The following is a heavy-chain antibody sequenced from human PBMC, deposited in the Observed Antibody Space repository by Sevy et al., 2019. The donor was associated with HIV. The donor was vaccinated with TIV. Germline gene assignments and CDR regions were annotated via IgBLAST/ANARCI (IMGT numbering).Heavy chain of an antibody. Sequence: GGSLRLSCAASGFTFSSYAMTWVRQAPGKGLEWVSAISGSGASTYYADSVKGRFTISRDNSKNTLFLQMNSLRAEDTAVYYCAKEDKGYSSAWYDYWGQGTLVTVSS. J-gene: IGHJ4*02. D-gene: IGHD6-19*01. CDR3: AKEDKGYSSAWYDY. V-gene: IGHV3-23*01. CDR1: GFTFSSYA. CDR2: ISGSGAST.